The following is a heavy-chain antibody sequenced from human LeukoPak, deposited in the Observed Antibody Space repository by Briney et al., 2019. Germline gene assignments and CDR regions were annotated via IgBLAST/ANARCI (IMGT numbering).Heavy chain of an antibody. Sequence: GGALRLSCAASGFTFSSYWMHWGRQAPGKGLVWVSRINSDGSSTSYADSVRGRFSISRENAKNTLYLQMNSLRAEDTAVYYCARGLSGYASSLGYWGQGTLVTVSS. CDR3: ARGLSGYASSLGY. J-gene: IGHJ4*02. V-gene: IGHV3-74*01. D-gene: IGHD6-6*01. CDR2: INSDGSST. CDR1: GFTFSSYW.